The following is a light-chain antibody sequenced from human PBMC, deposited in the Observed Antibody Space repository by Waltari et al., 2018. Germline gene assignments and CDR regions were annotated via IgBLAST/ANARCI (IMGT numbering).Light chain of an antibody. CDR3: QQYNNWPPYT. CDR1: QSVSSN. V-gene: IGKV3-15*01. Sequence: EIVMTQSPATLSVSPGERATLSCRASQSVSSNLAWYQQKPGQAPRLLIYGASTRATGIPARFSGSGSGTEFTLTISSMQSEDFTVYYCQQYNNWPPYTFGQGTKLKIK. CDR2: GAS. J-gene: IGKJ2*01.